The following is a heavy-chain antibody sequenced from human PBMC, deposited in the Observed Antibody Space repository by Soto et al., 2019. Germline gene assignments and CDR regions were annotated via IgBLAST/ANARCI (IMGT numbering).Heavy chain of an antibody. CDR1: GYSFTTYW. CDR2: IDPGDSST. J-gene: IGHJ6*02. Sequence: GESLKISCQGSGYSFTTYWISWVRQMPGKGLEWMGKIDPGDSSTNYSPSFRGHITISVDRSINTAHLQFSSLKAADTAVYYCARLENWHYNYYGLDVWGQGNMVTVSS. V-gene: IGHV5-10-1*01. CDR3: ARLENWHYNYYGLDV. D-gene: IGHD1-1*01.